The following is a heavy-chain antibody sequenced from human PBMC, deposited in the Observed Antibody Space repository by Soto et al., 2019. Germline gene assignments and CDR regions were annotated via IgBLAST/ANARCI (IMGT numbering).Heavy chain of an antibody. D-gene: IGHD3-16*01. Sequence: PSETLSLTCTVSGGTISSYYWSWIRQPPGKGLEWIGYIYYSGVTRDAQRFQGRITMTSDTSTSSVYMELRGLTSEDTAVYYCARDVIGHDNYETIGYYFDHWGPGTLVTVSS. CDR1: GGTISSYY. J-gene: IGHJ4*02. V-gene: IGHV4-59*01. CDR2: IYYSGVT. CDR3: ARDVIGHDNYETIGYYFDH.